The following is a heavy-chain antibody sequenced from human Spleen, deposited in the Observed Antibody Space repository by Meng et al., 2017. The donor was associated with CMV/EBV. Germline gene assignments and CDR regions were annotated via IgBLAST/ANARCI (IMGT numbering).Heavy chain of an antibody. D-gene: IGHD5-18*01. Sequence: SGPTLVKPTETLTLTCTVSGFSLSNARMGVSWIRQPPGKGLEWIGEINHSGSTNYNPSLKSRVTISVDTSKNQFSLKLSSVTAADTAVYYCARGVGAQLWLHHAFDIWGQGTMVTVSS. CDR2: INHSGST. V-gene: IGHV4-4*02. CDR3: ARGVGAQLWLHHAFDI. J-gene: IGHJ3*02. CDR1: GFSLSNARMG.